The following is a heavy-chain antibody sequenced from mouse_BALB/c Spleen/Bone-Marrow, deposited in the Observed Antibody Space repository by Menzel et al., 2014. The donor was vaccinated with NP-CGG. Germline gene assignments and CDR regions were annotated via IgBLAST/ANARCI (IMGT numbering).Heavy chain of an antibody. CDR1: GYSLTGYT. Sequence: LMESGASMKISCKASGYSLTGYTMNWVKQSHGKNLEWIGLINPYNGGTSYNQKFKGKATLTVDKSSSTAYMELLSLTSEDSAVYYCARKPPIYYDFALDYWGQGTTLTVSS. D-gene: IGHD2-4*01. CDR3: ARKPPIYYDFALDY. CDR2: INPYNGGT. J-gene: IGHJ2*01. V-gene: IGHV1-26*01.